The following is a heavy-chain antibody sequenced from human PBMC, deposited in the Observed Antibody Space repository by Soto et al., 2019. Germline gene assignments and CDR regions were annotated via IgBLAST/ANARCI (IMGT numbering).Heavy chain of an antibody. CDR1: GFTFNSYW. Sequence: EVQLAESGGGLVQPGGSLRLSCVASGFTFNSYWMHWVRQVPGKGLMWVAHINGDASITNYADSVKGRFTVSRHNARNTVYMQRNSLRVDDTGVYYCVRAPSADPEYWGRGTLVPVSS. V-gene: IGHV3-74*01. CDR3: VRAPSADPEY. D-gene: IGHD6-25*01. J-gene: IGHJ4*02. CDR2: INGDASIT.